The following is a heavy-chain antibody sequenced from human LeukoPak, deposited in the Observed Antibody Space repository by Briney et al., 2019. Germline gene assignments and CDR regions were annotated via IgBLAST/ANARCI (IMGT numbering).Heavy chain of an antibody. D-gene: IGHD3-10*01. V-gene: IGHV3-11*04. J-gene: IGHJ4*02. Sequence: GGSLRLSCAASGFTFSDYFMSWIRQGPGKGLEWVSHIDSSGTIYYADSVKGRATISRDNAKNSLYLQMNSLRAEDTAVYYCARDVYYGSGSPRLDYWGQGTLVTVSS. CDR1: GFTFSDYF. CDR2: IDSSGTI. CDR3: ARDVYYGSGSPRLDY.